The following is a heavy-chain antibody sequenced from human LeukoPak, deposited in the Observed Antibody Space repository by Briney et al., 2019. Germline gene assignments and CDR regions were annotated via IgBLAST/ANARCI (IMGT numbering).Heavy chain of an antibody. CDR1: GYSISSGYY. V-gene: IGHV4-38-2*02. J-gene: IGHJ5*02. D-gene: IGHD2-15*01. Sequence: SETLSLTCTVSGYSISSGYYWGWIRQPPGKGLEWIGIIYHSGNTYYNPSLRSRLTISVDTSKNQFSLRLSSVTAADTAVYYCVRYCSGTGCYSHWFDPWGQGTLVTVSS. CDR3: VRYCSGTGCYSHWFDP. CDR2: IYHSGNT.